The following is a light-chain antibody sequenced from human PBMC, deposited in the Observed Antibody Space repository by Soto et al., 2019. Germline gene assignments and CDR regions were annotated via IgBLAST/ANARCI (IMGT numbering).Light chain of an antibody. J-gene: IGKJ2*01. CDR2: TVP. CDR1: QDISTY. V-gene: IGKV1-33*01. Sequence: DIQMTQSPSSLSASLGDRVTITCRASQDISTYLNWYQQKPGKAPNLLIYTVPNLETGVPSRFSGSGSGTVFTLIISALQPEDIATYYCQQYNSLPYTFGQGTRLEIE. CDR3: QQYNSLPYT.